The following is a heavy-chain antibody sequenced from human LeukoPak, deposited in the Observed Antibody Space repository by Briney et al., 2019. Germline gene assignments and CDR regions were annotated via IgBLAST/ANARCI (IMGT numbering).Heavy chain of an antibody. J-gene: IGHJ5*02. CDR2: ISSSSSYI. CDR1: GFTFSSYS. D-gene: IGHD3-3*01. V-gene: IGHV3-21*01. CDR3: ARGPAARTIYGVVDSNWFDP. Sequence: AGGSLRLSCAASGFTFSSYSMNWVRQAPGKGLEWVSSISSSSSYIYYADSVKGRFTISRDNAKNSLYLQMNSLRAEDTAVYYCARGPAARTIYGVVDSNWFDPWGQGTLVTVSS.